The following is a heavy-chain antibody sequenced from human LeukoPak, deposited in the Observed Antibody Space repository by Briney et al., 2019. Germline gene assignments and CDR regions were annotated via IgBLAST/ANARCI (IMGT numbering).Heavy chain of an antibody. J-gene: IGHJ4*02. V-gene: IGHV3-53*01. CDR2: IYSGGST. CDR1: GFTVSSNY. D-gene: IGHD2-15*01. Sequence: GGSLRLSCAASGFTVSSNYMSWVRQAPGKGLEWVSVIYSGGSTYYADSVKGRFTISRDNSKNTLYLQMNSLRAEDTAVYYCARDPDCSGGSCYGRGYYFDYWGQGTLVTVSS. CDR3: ARDPDCSGGSCYGRGYYFDY.